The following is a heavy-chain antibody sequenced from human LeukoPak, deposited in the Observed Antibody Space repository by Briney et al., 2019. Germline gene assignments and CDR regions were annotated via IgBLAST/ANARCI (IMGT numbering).Heavy chain of an antibody. V-gene: IGHV4-38-2*02. Sequence: PSETLSLTCTVSGYSISSGYYWGWIRQPPGKGLEWIGSIYHSGSTYYNPSLKSRVTISVDTSKNQFSLKLSSVTAADTAVYYCARKAVEITFDYWGQGTLVTVSS. J-gene: IGHJ4*02. CDR1: GYSISSGYY. D-gene: IGHD6-19*01. CDR2: IYHSGST. CDR3: ARKAVEITFDY.